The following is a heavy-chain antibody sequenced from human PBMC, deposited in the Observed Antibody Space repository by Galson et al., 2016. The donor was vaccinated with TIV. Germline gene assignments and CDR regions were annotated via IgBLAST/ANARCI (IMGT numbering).Heavy chain of an antibody. CDR2: VSSSGRFL. CDR3: ARGKGDGEYSYGAFEF. J-gene: IGHJ4*02. D-gene: IGHD5-18*01. V-gene: IGHV3-21*01. CDR1: GFPFIHYS. Sequence: SLRLSCAGFGFPFIHYSVNWVRQAPGKGLEWVASVSSSGRFLYYADSVKGRFTISKDNAKNSLNLQMNSLRVEDTAVYYCARGKGDGEYSYGAFEFSSQGTQVTVSS.